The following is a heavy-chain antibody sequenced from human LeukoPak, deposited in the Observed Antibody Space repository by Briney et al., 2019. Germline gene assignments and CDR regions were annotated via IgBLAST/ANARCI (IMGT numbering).Heavy chain of an antibody. CDR2: FNPEDGET. J-gene: IGHJ4*02. V-gene: IGHV1-24*01. CDR1: GYTLTELS. D-gene: IGHD3-22*01. CDR3: ATEANSYYYY. Sequence: ASVKVSCKVSGYTLTELSMHWVRQAPGKGLEWMGGFNPEDGETVYAQKFQGRVTMTEDTSTDTVYMELSSLRSEDTAVYYCATEANSYYYYWGQGTLVTVSS.